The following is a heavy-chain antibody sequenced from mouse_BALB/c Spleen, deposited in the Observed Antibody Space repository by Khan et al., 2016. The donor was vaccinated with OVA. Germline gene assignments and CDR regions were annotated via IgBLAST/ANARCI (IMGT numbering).Heavy chain of an antibody. Sequence: QVQLQQSGPELVKPGASVKISCKASGYTFTDYYIKWVKQKPGQGLECIGRIYPGRGNTKYNEKFKDKATLTVDTSNTTTYMYLSSLTSEDTTFYFCARGNSYGSTSWFGYWDQGTLVTVSA. CDR1: GYTFTDYY. J-gene: IGHJ3*01. D-gene: IGHD1-1*01. CDR3: ARGNSYGSTSWFGY. CDR2: IYPGRGNT. V-gene: IGHV1-84*02.